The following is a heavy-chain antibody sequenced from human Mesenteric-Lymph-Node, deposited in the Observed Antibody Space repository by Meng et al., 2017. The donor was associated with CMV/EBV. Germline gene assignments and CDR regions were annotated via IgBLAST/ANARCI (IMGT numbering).Heavy chain of an antibody. CDR1: GGSISSYY. J-gene: IGHJ4*01. Sequence: SETLSLTCTVSGGSISSYYWGWIRQPPGKGLEWIGCIYHSGSTNYNPSLKSRVTVSIDTSKKQFSLKLNSVTAADTAVYYCARIRGSSGLDYWGHGTMVTVSS. CDR3: ARIRGSSGLDY. D-gene: IGHD6-6*01. V-gene: IGHV4-59*01. CDR2: IYHSGST.